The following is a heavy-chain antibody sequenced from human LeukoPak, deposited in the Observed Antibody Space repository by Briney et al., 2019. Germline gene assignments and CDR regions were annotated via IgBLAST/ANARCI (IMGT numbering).Heavy chain of an antibody. V-gene: IGHV3-53*01. CDR1: GFTVSSNY. J-gene: IGHJ6*03. CDR3: AKDGVWIGEKKANMDI. CDR2: IYSGGST. Sequence: GGSLRLSCAASGFTVSSNYMSWVRQAPGKGLEWVSVIYSGGSTYYADSVKGRFTISRDNSRNTLYVQMNSLRAEDTAVYYCAKDGVWIGEKKANMDIWGKGTTV. D-gene: IGHD3-10*01.